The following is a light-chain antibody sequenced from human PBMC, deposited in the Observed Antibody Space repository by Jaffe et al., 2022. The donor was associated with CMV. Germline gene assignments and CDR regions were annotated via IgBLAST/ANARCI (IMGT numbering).Light chain of an antibody. V-gene: IGKV1-17*03. CDR3: LQHKTYPYT. J-gene: IGKJ2*01. Sequence: DIQMTQSPSAMSAAVGDRVTITCRASQGFSHSLAWFQQKPGRAPKRLIFAATRLESGVPSRFSGSESGTEFSLTISSLQPEDFATYYCLQHKTYPYTFGQGTKL. CDR1: QGFSHS. CDR2: AAT.